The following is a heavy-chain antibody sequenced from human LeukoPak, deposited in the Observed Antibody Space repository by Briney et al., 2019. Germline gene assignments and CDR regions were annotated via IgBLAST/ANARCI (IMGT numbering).Heavy chain of an antibody. Sequence: SETLSLTCAVSGGSISSGGYYWSWIRQPAGKGLEWIGRIYTSGSTNYNPSLKSRVTMSVDTSKNQFSLKLSSVTAADTAVYYCARDGADGYNYGWYFDLWGRGTLVTVSS. CDR3: ARDGADGYNYGWYFDL. J-gene: IGHJ2*01. V-gene: IGHV4-61*02. D-gene: IGHD5-24*01. CDR1: GGSISSGGYY. CDR2: IYTSGST.